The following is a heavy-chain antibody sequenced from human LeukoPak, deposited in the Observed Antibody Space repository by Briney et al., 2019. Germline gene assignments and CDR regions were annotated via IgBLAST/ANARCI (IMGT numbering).Heavy chain of an antibody. D-gene: IGHD2-15*01. CDR3: KGCYFDY. V-gene: IGHV3-15*01. J-gene: IGHJ4*02. CDR2: IKSKTEGGTI. CDR1: GLRLSSAW. Sequence: GGSLRLSCAASGLRLSSAWASWVRQAPRKGLEWVGRIKSKTEGGTIDYAAPVKDRFTISRDDSKNPLYQQMNSLKPEDTAVYYCKGCYFDYWGQGTLVSVSS.